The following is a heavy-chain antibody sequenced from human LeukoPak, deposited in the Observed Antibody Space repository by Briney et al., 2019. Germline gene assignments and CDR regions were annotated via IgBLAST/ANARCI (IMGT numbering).Heavy chain of an antibody. CDR1: GDSTNTYF. CDR3: ASKSTDHGELRFDY. V-gene: IGHV4-59*01. D-gene: IGHD4-17*01. Sequence: SETLSLTCTISGDSTNTYFWSWIRQPPGKGLEWIGYIYYTGTTNYNPSLKSRVTISVDTSKNQFSLKVNSVTAADTGVYYCASKSTDHGELRFDYWGQGTLVAVSS. J-gene: IGHJ4*02. CDR2: IYYTGTT.